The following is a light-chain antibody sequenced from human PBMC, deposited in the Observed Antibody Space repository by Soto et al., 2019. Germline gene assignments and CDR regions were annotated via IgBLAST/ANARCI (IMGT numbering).Light chain of an antibody. CDR2: EVS. V-gene: IGLV2-8*01. J-gene: IGLJ1*01. Sequence: QSVLTQPPSASGSPGQSVTISCTGTSSGVGGYNYVSWYQHHPGKAPKLMIYEVSKRPSGVPDRFSGSKSGNTASLTVTGVQAEDEADYYCSSYAGSNNFVFGTGTKVTVL. CDR1: SSGVGGYNY. CDR3: SSYAGSNNFV.